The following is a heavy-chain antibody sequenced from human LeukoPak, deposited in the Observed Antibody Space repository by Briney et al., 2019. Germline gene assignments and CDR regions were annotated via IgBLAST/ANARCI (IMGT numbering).Heavy chain of an antibody. V-gene: IGHV4-59*08. CDR2: IYYSGST. CDR3: ARLRHPNGDDDY. J-gene: IGHJ4*02. D-gene: IGHD4-17*01. CDR1: GGSMSSYY. Sequence: SETLSLTCTVSGGSMSSYYWSWIRQPPGKGLEWIGHIYYSGSTNYNPSLKSRVTISVDTSKNQFSLKLTSVTAADTAVYYCARLRHPNGDDDYWGQGTLVTVSS.